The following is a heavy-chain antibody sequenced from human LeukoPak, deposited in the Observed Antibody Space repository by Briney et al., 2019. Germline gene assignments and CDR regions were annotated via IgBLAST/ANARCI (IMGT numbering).Heavy chain of an antibody. CDR1: GFTFSDYY. D-gene: IGHD1-1*01. CDR2: ISSSSSYT. V-gene: IGHV3-11*06. J-gene: IGHJ3*02. CDR3: ARAPFSGTTSISFGI. Sequence: GGSLRLSCAASGFTFSDYYMSWIRQAPGKGLEWVSYISSSSSYTNYADPVKGRFTISRDNAKNSLYLQMNSLRAEDTAVYYCARAPFSGTTSISFGIWGQGTMVTVSS.